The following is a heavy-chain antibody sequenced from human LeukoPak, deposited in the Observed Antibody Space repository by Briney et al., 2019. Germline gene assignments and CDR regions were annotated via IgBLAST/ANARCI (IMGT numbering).Heavy chain of an antibody. D-gene: IGHD4-17*01. CDR2: IFYSGKT. V-gene: IGHV4-39*07. CDR3: ARGPTTVTRAFDY. Sequence: PSETLSLTCTVSGASISTTIYYWTWVRQSPGKGLEWIGSIFYSGKTYYNPSLQGRVTISVDRSKNQFSLKLRSVTAADTAVYYCARGPTTVTRAFDYWGQGILVTVSS. CDR1: GASISTTIYY. J-gene: IGHJ4*02.